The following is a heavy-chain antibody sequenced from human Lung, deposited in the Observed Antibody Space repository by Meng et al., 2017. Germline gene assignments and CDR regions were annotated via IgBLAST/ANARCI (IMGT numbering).Heavy chain of an antibody. J-gene: IGHJ4*02. V-gene: IGHV1-2*06. CDR3: ARDEDISAAGKLFGDY. D-gene: IGHD6-13*01. CDR1: GYNFPDYY. Sequence: GQLVQAGAEVKKPGASVKVSCKPSGYNFPDYYIHWVRLAPGQGLEWMGHIDPKSGDTRYAQKSQGRVTMTGDTSIGTAYMELTGLRSDDTALYYCARDEDISAAGKLFGDYWGQGTLVTVSS. CDR2: IDPKSGDT.